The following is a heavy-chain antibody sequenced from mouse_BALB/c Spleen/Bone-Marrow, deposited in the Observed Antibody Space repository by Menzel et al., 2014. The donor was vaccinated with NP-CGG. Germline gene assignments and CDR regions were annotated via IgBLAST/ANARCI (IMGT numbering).Heavy chain of an antibody. CDR1: GYTFTDYY. Sequence: QVHVKQSGAELARPGASVKLSCKASGYTFTDYYINWVKRRTGQGLEWIGEIYPGSGNTYYNEKFKGKATLTADKSSSTAYMQLSSLTSEDSAVYFCARSRGYAWFAYWGQGTLVTVSA. D-gene: IGHD2-2*01. CDR2: IYPGSGNT. J-gene: IGHJ3*01. CDR3: ARSRGYAWFAY. V-gene: IGHV1-77*01.